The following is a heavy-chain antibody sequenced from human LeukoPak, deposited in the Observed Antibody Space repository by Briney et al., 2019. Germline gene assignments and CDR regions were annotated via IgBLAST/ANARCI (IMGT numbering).Heavy chain of an antibody. CDR3: ARAVTTSDYAYDY. J-gene: IGHJ4*02. Sequence: SVKVSCKASGGTFSSYAISWVRQAPGQGLEWMGGIIPIFGTANYAQKFQGRVTITADESTSTAYMELSSPRPEDTAVYYCARAVTTSDYAYDYWGQGTLVTVSS. D-gene: IGHD4-17*01. CDR2: IIPIFGTA. CDR1: GGTFSSYA. V-gene: IGHV1-69*13.